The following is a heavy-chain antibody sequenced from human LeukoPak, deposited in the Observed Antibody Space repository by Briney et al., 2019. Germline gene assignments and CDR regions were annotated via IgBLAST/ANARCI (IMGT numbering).Heavy chain of an antibody. V-gene: IGHV5-10-1*01. CDR2: IDPSDSYT. CDR3: ARHWGYSGYDQLYFDY. Sequence: GESLRISCKGSGYSFTSYWISWVRQMTGKGLEWMGRIDPSDSYTNYSPSFQGHVTISADKSISTAYLQWSSLKASDTAMYYCARHWGYSGYDQLYFDYWGQGTLVTVSS. CDR1: GYSFTSYW. J-gene: IGHJ4*02. D-gene: IGHD5-12*01.